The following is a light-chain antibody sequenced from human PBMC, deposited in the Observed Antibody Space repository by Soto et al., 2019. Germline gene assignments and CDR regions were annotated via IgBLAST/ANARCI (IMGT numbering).Light chain of an antibody. Sequence: DFQLTQSPSFLSASVGDRVTITCRASQGISSYLAWYQQKPEKAPKLLIYAASTLQSGVPSRFSGSGSGTEFTLTISSLQPEDFGIYYCQQYENYWTFGQGTKVDIK. CDR2: AAS. CDR3: QQYENYWT. J-gene: IGKJ1*01. CDR1: QGISSY. V-gene: IGKV1-9*01.